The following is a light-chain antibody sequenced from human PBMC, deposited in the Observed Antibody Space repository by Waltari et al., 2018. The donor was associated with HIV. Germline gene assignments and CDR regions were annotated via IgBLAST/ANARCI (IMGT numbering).Light chain of an antibody. CDR3: QQRSNWPPIFT. Sequence: EIVLRQSPATLSLAPGERATLPCRASQSVSSYLAWYQQKPGQAPSLLIYDASNRATGIPARFSGSGSGTDFTLTISSLEPEDFAVYYCQQRSNWPPIFTFGPGTKVDIK. V-gene: IGKV3-11*01. CDR2: DAS. CDR1: QSVSSY. J-gene: IGKJ3*01.